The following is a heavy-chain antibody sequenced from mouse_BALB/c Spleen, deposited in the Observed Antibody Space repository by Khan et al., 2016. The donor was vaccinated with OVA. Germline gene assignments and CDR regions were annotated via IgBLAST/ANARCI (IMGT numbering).Heavy chain of an antibody. V-gene: IGHV5-12-1*01. CDR2: ISTGGNKT. D-gene: IGHD1-1*01. J-gene: IGHJ2*01. CDR1: GFAFSSYD. CDR3: TRPHYYGSNYDFDY. Sequence: EVELVESGGGLVKPGGSLKLSCAASGFAFSSYDMSWVRQTPEKRLEWVAFISTGGNKTYYPDSVKGRFTIPRDNAKNNLYLQMSSLQSEYTAMYYCTRPHYYGSNYDFDYWGQGTPLTVSS.